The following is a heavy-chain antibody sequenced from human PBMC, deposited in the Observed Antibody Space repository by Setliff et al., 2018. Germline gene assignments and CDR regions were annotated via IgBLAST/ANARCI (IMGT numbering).Heavy chain of an antibody. Sequence: ASETLSLTCTVSGGSISSYYWSWIRQPPGKGLEWIGYIYYSGSTNYNPSLKSRVTISLDTSKNQFSLKLSFVTAADTAVYYCARERSYYYDSSGFYYEGRHFDYWGQGTLVTVSS. CDR1: GGSISSYY. CDR3: ARERSYYYDSSGFYYEGRHFDY. CDR2: IYYSGST. D-gene: IGHD3-22*01. J-gene: IGHJ4*02. V-gene: IGHV4-59*12.